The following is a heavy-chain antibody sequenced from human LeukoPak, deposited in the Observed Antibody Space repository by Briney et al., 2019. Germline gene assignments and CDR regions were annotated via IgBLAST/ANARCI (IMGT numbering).Heavy chain of an antibody. CDR1: GYSFITYF. Sequence: ASVKVSCKASGYSFITYFIHWMRQAPGQGLEWMGWINPHNGDIKYAQKFHGRVSMTRDTPINTVYMGLSSLISDDTAVYYCARQYDSSGSIWGQGTMVTVSS. D-gene: IGHD3-22*01. CDR3: ARQYDSSGSI. CDR2: INPHNGDI. J-gene: IGHJ3*02. V-gene: IGHV1-2*02.